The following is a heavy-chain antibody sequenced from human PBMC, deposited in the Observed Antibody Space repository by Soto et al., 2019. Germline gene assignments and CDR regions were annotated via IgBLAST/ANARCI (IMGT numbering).Heavy chain of an antibody. CDR1: GFTFSSYA. D-gene: IGHD2-15*01. J-gene: IGHJ5*02. Sequence: GGSLRLSCAASGFTFSSYAMSWVRQAPGKGLEWVSAISGSGGSTYYADSVKGRFTISRDNSKNTLYLQMNSLRAEDTAVYYCAKDAIGIVGVVAADWFDPWGQGTLVTVS. CDR3: AKDAIGIVGVVAADWFDP. V-gene: IGHV3-23*01. CDR2: ISGSGGST.